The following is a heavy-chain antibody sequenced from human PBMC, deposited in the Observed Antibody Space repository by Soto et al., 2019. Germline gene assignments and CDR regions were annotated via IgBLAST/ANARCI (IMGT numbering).Heavy chain of an antibody. Sequence: QITLKESGPTLVKPTQTLTLTCTFSGFSLSTSGVGVGWIRQPPGKALEWLALIYWDDDKRYSPSLKSRLTITKDTSKLQVVLTMTNMDPVDTATYYCANRDDILTGYGLVGWFDPWGQGSLVTVSS. CDR2: IYWDDDK. CDR3: ANRDDILTGYGLVGWFDP. D-gene: IGHD3-9*01. V-gene: IGHV2-5*02. CDR1: GFSLSTSGVG. J-gene: IGHJ5*02.